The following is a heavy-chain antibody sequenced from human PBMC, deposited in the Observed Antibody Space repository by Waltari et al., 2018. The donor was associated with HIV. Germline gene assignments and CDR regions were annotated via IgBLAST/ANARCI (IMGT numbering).Heavy chain of an antibody. CDR3: ARVQTGVDTAMVNRYFDL. Sequence: QLQLQESGPGLVKPSETLSLTCTVSGGSIRSSSYSWGWIRQPPGTGLEWIGSIYYSGSTYYNPSLKSRVTISVDTSKNQFSLKLSSVTAADTAVYYCARVQTGVDTAMVNRYFDLWGRGTLVTVSS. CDR1: GGSIRSSSYS. V-gene: IGHV4-39*01. CDR2: IYYSGST. J-gene: IGHJ2*01. D-gene: IGHD5-18*01.